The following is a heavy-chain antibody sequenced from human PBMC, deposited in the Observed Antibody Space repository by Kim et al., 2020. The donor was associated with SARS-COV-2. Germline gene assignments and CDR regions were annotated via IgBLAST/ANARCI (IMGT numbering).Heavy chain of an antibody. J-gene: IGHJ3*02. D-gene: IGHD3-22*01. V-gene: IGHV4-31*03. CDR1: GGSISSGGYY. Sequence: SETLSLTCTVSGGSISSGGYYWSWIRQHPGKGLEWIGYIYYSGSTYYNPSLKSRVTISVDTSKNQFSLKLSSVTAADTAVYYCARAFAYSSGYSDAFDIWGQGTMVTVSS. CDR2: IYYSGST. CDR3: ARAFAYSSGYSDAFDI.